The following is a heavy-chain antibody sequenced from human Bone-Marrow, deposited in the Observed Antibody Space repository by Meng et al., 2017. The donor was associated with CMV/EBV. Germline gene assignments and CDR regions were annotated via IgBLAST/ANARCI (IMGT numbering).Heavy chain of an antibody. J-gene: IGHJ6*02. Sequence: GESLKISCAASGFTVSSNYMSWVRQAPGKGLEWVSVIYSGGSTYYADSVKGRFTISRDNSKNTLYIQMNRLRAEDTAVYYCASSKYYDFWSGYYRFDYYGMDVWGQGTTVTVSS. CDR3: ASSKYYDFWSGYYRFDYYGMDV. CDR1: GFTVSSNY. D-gene: IGHD3-3*01. V-gene: IGHV3-53*01. CDR2: IYSGGST.